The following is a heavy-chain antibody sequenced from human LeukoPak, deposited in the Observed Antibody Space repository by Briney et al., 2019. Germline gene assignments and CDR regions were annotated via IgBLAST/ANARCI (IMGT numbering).Heavy chain of an antibody. V-gene: IGHV1-18*01. J-gene: IGHJ4*02. D-gene: IGHD3-16*02. CDR3: ARNDDYVWGTYRNFDY. CDR1: GYTFTRHG. CDR2: ISTYNGKT. Sequence: ASVKVSCKASGYTFTRHGISWVRQAPGQGLEWMGWISTYNGKTNYAQKLQGRVTMTTDTSTSTAHMELRSLRSDDTAVYYCARNDDYVWGTYRNFDYWGQGTLVTVSS.